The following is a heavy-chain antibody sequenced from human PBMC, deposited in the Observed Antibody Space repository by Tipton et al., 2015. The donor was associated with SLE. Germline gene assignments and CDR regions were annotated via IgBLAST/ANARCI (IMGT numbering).Heavy chain of an antibody. Sequence: SLRLSCAASGFTFHNYWMHWVRQAPGKGLVWVANIKDDGTEKYYLDSVWGRFTFSRDNAKNSLYLQMSSLRVEDTAVYYCARIKITGGGGEAFDIWGQGTMVTVSS. CDR1: GFTFHNYW. V-gene: IGHV3-7*01. J-gene: IGHJ3*02. CDR2: IKDDGTEK. D-gene: IGHD3-16*01. CDR3: ARIKITGGGGEAFDI.